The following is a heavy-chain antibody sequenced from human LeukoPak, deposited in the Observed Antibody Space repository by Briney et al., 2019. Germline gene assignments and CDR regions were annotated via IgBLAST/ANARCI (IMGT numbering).Heavy chain of an antibody. D-gene: IGHD2-2*01. V-gene: IGHV3-30*02. CDR3: AKRQLLSDYPDY. J-gene: IGHJ4*02. Sequence: SGGSLRLSCAASGFTFSSYGMHWVRQAPGKGLEWVAFIRYDGSNKYYADSVKGRFTISRDNSKNTLYLQMDSLRAEDTAVYYCAKRQLLSDYPDYWGQGTLVTVSS. CDR2: IRYDGSNK. CDR1: GFTFSSYG.